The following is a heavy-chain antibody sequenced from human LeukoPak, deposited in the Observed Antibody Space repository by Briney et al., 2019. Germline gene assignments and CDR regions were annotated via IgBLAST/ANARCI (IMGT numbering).Heavy chain of an antibody. D-gene: IGHD3-10*01. J-gene: IGHJ4*02. CDR1: GFTFSSYS. V-gene: IGHV3-21*01. CDR3: AAQKHYGQRVDY. CDR2: ICSSGSCI. Sequence: GGSLRLSCAASGFTFSSYSMNWVRQAPGRGLEWVSSICSSGSCIYYADSVKGRFTLSRDNAKNTLYLQMNSLRAEDTAVYYCAAQKHYGQRVDYWGQGTLVTVSS.